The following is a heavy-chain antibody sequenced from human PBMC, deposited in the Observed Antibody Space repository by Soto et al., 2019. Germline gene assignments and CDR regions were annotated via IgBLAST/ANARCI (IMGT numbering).Heavy chain of an antibody. CDR2: IYPSGMP. CDR1: GGSISNAAYS. V-gene: IGHV4-30-2*01. CDR3: ARDHHYDFWSGYYTGDFYYFDY. D-gene: IGHD3-3*01. J-gene: IGHJ4*02. Sequence: SETLSLTCTVSGGSISNAAYSWSWIRQPPGKGLEWIGYIYPSGMPFYNPSLRSRVTISIDRSNDQFSLNLKSVTAADTAVYYCARDHHYDFWSGYYTGDFYYFDYWGQGTLVTVSS.